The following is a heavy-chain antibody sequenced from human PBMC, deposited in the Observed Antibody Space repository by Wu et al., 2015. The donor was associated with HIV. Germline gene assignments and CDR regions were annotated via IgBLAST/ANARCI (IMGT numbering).Heavy chain of an antibody. CDR1: GDTSRNYV. CDR2: FSPVFANP. D-gene: IGHD3-10*01. Sequence: QVHLVQSGAEVRKPGSSVKISCKASGDTSRNYVFSWVRQAPGQGLEWMGRFSPVFANPVYAENFQGRVTITADESTSTAYMELSSLRSEDTAVYYCARDPHYYGSGSYYDYWGQGTLVTVSS. CDR3: ARDPHYYGSGSYYDY. V-gene: IGHV1-69*13. J-gene: IGHJ4*02.